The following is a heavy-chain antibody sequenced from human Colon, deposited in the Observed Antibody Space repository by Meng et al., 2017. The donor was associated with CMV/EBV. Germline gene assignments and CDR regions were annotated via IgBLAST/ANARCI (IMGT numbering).Heavy chain of an antibody. Sequence: STVFYWAWVRQSPGKGLEWIGPVYYSGSTFYHPSLKSRVTISLDTSKNQFSLQLTATTAADTAIYYCARETGVPGTSGTSRVGWFDPWGQGTLVTVSS. CDR3: ARETGVPGTSGTSRVGWFDP. V-gene: IGHV4-39*07. CDR1: STVFY. J-gene: IGHJ5*02. D-gene: IGHD1-1*01. CDR2: VYYSGST.